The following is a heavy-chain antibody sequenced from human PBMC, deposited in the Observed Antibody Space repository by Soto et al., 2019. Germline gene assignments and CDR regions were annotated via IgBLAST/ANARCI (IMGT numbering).Heavy chain of an antibody. J-gene: IGHJ4*02. Sequence: QVQLVQSGAEVKKPGSSVKVSCKASGGSFGTYVISWVRQAPGQGLEWMGGIIPMYGTANYAQNFQGSVTFTADESTCTVFIELSSLRSEDTAVYYCARIGTLDLTDNSWGQGTLVTVSS. V-gene: IGHV1-69*12. CDR1: GGSFGTYV. CDR3: ARIGTLDLTDNS. CDR2: IIPMYGTA. D-gene: IGHD3-9*01.